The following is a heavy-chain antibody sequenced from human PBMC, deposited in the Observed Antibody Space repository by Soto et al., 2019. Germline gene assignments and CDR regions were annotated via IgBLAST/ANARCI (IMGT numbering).Heavy chain of an antibody. J-gene: IGHJ6*03. CDR3: AKDHTQGYYYMDV. Sequence: PGGSLRLCCAASGFTFSSYDMSWVRQAPGKGLEWVSVISGSGGTTYYADSVKGRFTISRDNSKNTLYLQMNSLRAEDTAVYYCAKDHTQGYYYMDVWGKGTTVTVSS. CDR2: ISGSGGTT. CDR1: GFTFSSYD. V-gene: IGHV3-23*01.